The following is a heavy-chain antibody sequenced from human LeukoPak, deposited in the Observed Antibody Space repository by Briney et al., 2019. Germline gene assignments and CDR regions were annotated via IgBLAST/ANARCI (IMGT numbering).Heavy chain of an antibody. CDR1: GFTFSNAW. D-gene: IGHD1-26*01. V-gene: IGHV3-15*01. Sequence: GGSLRLSCVVSGFTFSNAWMSWVRLAPGKGLEWVGRIRSEAYGGTTDYTAPVKGRFTISRDVSKNTLYLQMNSLKTEDTAVYYCATDGFSGSYSSFDIWGQGTMVTVS. J-gene: IGHJ3*02. CDR3: ATDGFSGSYSSFDI. CDR2: IRSEAYGGTT.